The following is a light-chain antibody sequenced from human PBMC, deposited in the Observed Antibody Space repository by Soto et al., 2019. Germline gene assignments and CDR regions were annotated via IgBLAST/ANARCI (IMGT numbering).Light chain of an antibody. CDR1: SGHSNYA. Sequence: QLVLTQSPSASASLGASVKLTCTLSSGHSNYAIAWHQQQPEKGPRYLMKLNSDGSHSKGDGIPDRFSGSSSGAERYLTISSLQSEDEADYSCQTWFTGIQIFGGGTKLTVL. J-gene: IGLJ2*01. CDR2: LNSDGSH. CDR3: QTWFTGIQI. V-gene: IGLV4-69*01.